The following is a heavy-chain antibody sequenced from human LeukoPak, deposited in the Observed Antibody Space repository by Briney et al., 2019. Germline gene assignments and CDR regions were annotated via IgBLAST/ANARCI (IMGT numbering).Heavy chain of an antibody. V-gene: IGHV1-3*01. Sequence: GASVKVSCKASGYTFSSYAMHWVRQAPGQRLEWMGWINAGNGNTKYSQKFQGRVTITRDTSASTAYMELSSLRSEDTAVYYCARPYSSGWSKAFDYWGQGTLVTVSS. CDR3: ARPYSSGWSKAFDY. CDR1: GYTFSSYA. D-gene: IGHD6-19*01. CDR2: INAGNGNT. J-gene: IGHJ4*02.